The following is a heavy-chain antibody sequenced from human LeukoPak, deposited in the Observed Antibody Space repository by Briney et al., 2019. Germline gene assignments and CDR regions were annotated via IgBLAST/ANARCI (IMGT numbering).Heavy chain of an antibody. CDR2: IYHSGST. D-gene: IGHD4-17*01. CDR3: ASLRLNSFDY. CDR1: GGSISSYY. V-gene: IGHV4-59*04. Sequence: SETLSLTCTVSGGSISSYYWSWIRQPPGKGLEWIGSIYHSGSTYYNPSLKSRVTISVDTSKNQFSLKLSSVTAADTAVYYCASLRLNSFDYWGQGTLVTVSS. J-gene: IGHJ4*02.